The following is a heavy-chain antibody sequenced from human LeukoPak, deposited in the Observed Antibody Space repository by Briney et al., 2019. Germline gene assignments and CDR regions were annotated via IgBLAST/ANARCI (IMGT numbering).Heavy chain of an antibody. CDR1: GFTFSSYG. D-gene: IGHD3-10*01. CDR3: ASWRGSGSYGGYFDY. Sequence: GGSLRLSCAASGFTFSSYGMYWVRQAPGKGLEWVAPIWYDGSNRYCADSVKGRFTISRDNSKNTLYLQMNSLRAEDTAVYYCASWRGSGSYGGYFDYWGQGTLVTVSS. V-gene: IGHV3-33*01. J-gene: IGHJ4*02. CDR2: IWYDGSNR.